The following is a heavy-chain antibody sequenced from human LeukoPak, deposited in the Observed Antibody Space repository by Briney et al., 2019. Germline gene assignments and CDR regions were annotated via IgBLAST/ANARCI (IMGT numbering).Heavy chain of an antibody. Sequence: PSETLSLTCTVSAGSISSSSYYWAWIRQPPGKGLEWIGSMYYSGSTNYNPSLKSRVTISADTSKNQFSLKLSSVTAADTAVYYCARQGTTSPQHYFYYYGMDVWGQGTTVTVSS. D-gene: IGHD2-2*01. CDR1: AGSISSSSYY. CDR2: MYYSGST. V-gene: IGHV4-39*01. CDR3: ARQGTTSPQHYFYYYGMDV. J-gene: IGHJ6*02.